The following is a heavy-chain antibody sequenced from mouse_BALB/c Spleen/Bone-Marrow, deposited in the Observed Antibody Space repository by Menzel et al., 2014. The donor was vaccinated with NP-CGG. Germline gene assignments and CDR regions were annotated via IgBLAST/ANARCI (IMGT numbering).Heavy chain of an antibody. V-gene: IGHV2-5*01. D-gene: IGHD3-1*01. CDR2: VWRGGST. Sequence: VQLVESGPGLVQPSQSLSITCTVSGFSLTSYGVHWVRQSPGKGLEWLGVVWRGGSTDYNAAFMSRLSITKDNSKSQVFFKMNSLQADDTAIYCCAKNWGYGYAMDYWGQGTSVTVSS. CDR3: AKNWGYGYAMDY. J-gene: IGHJ4*01. CDR1: GFSLTSYG.